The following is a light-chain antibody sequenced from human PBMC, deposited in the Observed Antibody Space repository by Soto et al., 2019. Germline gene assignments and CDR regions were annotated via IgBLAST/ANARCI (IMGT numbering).Light chain of an antibody. Sequence: QSVLTQPPSVSGAXXXXXXISCTGSSSNIGAGYDVHGYQQLPGTAPKLLIYGNSNRPSGVPDRFSGSKSGTSASLAITGLQAEDEAEYYCQSYDSSLSGVVFGGGTKLTVL. CDR2: GNS. CDR3: QSYDSSLSGVV. CDR1: SSNIGAGYD. J-gene: IGLJ2*01. V-gene: IGLV1-40*01.